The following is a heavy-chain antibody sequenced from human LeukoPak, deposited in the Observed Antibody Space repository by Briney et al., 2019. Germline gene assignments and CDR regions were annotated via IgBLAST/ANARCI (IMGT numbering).Heavy chain of an antibody. CDR2: INHSGST. V-gene: IGHV4-34*01. CDR1: GGSFSGYY. J-gene: IGHJ4*02. D-gene: IGHD6-19*01. CDR3: AREGIAVAGTAD. Sequence: SETLSLTCAVYGGSFSGYYWSWIRQPPGKGLEWIGEINHSGSTNYNPSLKSRVTISVDTSKNQFSLKLSSVTAADTAVYYCAREGIAVAGTADWGQGTLVTVSS.